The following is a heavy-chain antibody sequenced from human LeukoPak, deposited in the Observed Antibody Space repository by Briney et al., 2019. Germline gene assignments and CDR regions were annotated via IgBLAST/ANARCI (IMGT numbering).Heavy chain of an antibody. J-gene: IGHJ6*02. D-gene: IGHD2-2*01. Sequence: QPGRSLRLSCAASGFTFSSYGMHWVRQAPGKGLEWVAVIWYGGSNKYYADSVKGRFTISRDNSKNTLYLQMNSLRAEDTAVYYCARDCSSTSCSVYSDGMDVWGQGTTVTVSS. CDR3: ARDCSSTSCSVYSDGMDV. V-gene: IGHV3-33*01. CDR1: GFTFSSYG. CDR2: IWYGGSNK.